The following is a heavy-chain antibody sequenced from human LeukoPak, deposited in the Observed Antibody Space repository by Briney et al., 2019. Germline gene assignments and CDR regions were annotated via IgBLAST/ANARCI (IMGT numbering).Heavy chain of an antibody. V-gene: IGHV1-18*01. D-gene: IGHD3-22*01. Sequence: ASVTVSFKASGYTFTSYGISWVRQAPGQGLEWMGWISAYNGNTNYAQKLQGRVTMTTDTSTSTAYMELRSLRSDDTAVYYCAREYYYDSSGYQPYNWFDPWGQGTLVTVSS. CDR3: AREYYYDSSGYQPYNWFDP. J-gene: IGHJ5*02. CDR2: ISAYNGNT. CDR1: GYTFTSYG.